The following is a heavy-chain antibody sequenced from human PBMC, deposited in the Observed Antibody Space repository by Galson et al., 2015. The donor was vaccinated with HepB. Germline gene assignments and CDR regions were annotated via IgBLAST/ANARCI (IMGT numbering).Heavy chain of an antibody. CDR3: AAVTSAVVAVKATPSDAYDL. V-gene: IGHV1-58*02. D-gene: IGHD2-15*01. CDR2: IVVASGNT. Sequence: SVKVSCKASGFTFSDSTMQWVRQARGQRLEWIGWIVVASGNTKYIQKFQGRVTITRDLSTSTSYLELSGLKSDDTAVYYCAAVTSAVVAVKATPSDAYDLWGQGTQVIVSS. J-gene: IGHJ3*01. CDR1: GFTFSDST.